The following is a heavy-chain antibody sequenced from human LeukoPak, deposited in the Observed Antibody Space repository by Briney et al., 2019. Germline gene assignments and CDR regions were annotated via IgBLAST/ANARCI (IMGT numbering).Heavy chain of an antibody. Sequence: ASVKVSCKASGYTFTGYYMHWVRQAPAQGLEWMGWINPNSGGTNYAQKFQGRVTMTRDTSISTAYMELSRLRSDDTAVYYCAPSLYSSGWFDYWGQGTLVTVSS. CDR3: APSLYSSGWFDY. CDR2: INPNSGGT. V-gene: IGHV1-2*02. J-gene: IGHJ4*02. D-gene: IGHD6-19*01. CDR1: GYTFTGYY.